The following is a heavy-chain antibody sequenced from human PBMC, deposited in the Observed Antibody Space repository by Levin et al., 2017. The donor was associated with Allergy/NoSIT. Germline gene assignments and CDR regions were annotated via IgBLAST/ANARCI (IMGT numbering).Heavy chain of an antibody. Sequence: GGSLRLSCAASGFTFSSYGMHWVRQAPGKGLEWVAVIWYDGSNKYYADSVKGRFTISRDNSKNTLYLQMNSLRAEDTAVYYCARGGGLGDGYPFDYWGQGTLVTVSS. CDR1: GFTFSSYG. J-gene: IGHJ4*02. D-gene: IGHD5-24*01. CDR2: IWYDGSNK. CDR3: ARGGGLGDGYPFDY. V-gene: IGHV3-33*01.